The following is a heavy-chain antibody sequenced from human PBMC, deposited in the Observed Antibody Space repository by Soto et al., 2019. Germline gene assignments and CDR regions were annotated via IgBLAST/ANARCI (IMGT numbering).Heavy chain of an antibody. CDR3: ARDPAP. V-gene: IGHV4-31*03. CDR2: IYNSGTT. CDR1: GGSITRGGYY. Sequence: QVQLQESGPGLVKPSETLSLTCTVSGGSITRGGYYWSWIRQHPGKGLECIGYIYNSGTTYYNPSIKSRVTISVDKSKNQYSLKLTSVTAADTAVYYSARDPAPWGQGTLVTVSS. J-gene: IGHJ5*02.